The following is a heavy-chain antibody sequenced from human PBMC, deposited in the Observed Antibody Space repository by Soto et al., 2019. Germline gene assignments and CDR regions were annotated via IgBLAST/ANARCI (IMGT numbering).Heavy chain of an antibody. Sequence: PGGSLRLSCAASGFTFSTYNMNWVRQAPGKGLEWVSSISSTSGYISYADSVKGRFTISRDNAKNSLYLQMNSLRAEDTAVYYCVRDRRIVLVPAAFFDPWGQGTLVTVSS. CDR3: VRDRRIVLVPAAFFDP. V-gene: IGHV3-21*01. CDR2: ISSTSGYI. J-gene: IGHJ5*02. CDR1: GFTFSTYN. D-gene: IGHD2-2*01.